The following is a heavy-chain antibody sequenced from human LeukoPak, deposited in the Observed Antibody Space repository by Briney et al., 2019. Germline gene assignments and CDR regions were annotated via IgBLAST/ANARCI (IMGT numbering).Heavy chain of an antibody. J-gene: IGHJ4*02. CDR2: IYYSGST. Sequence: KPSETLSLTCTVSGGSISSGGYYWSWIRQHPGKGLEWIGYIYYSGSTYYNPSLKSRVTISVDTSKNQFSLKLSSVTAADTAVYYCARDLSLHGVRYFDYWGQGTLVTVSS. CDR1: GGSISSGGYY. V-gene: IGHV4-31*03. CDR3: ARDLSLHGVRYFDY. D-gene: IGHD2-15*01.